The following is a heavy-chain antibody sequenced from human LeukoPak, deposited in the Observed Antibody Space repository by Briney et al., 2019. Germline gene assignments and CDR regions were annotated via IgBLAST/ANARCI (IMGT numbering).Heavy chain of an antibody. V-gene: IGHV4-59*08. CDR3: ARRLNYDILTGYYDNWFDP. D-gene: IGHD3-9*01. Sequence: PSETLSLTCTVSGGSISSYYWSWIRQPPGKGLEWIGYIYYSGSTNYNPSLKSRVTISVDTSKNQFSLKLSSVTAADTAVYYCARRLNYDILTGYYDNWFDPWGQGTLVTVSS. CDR2: IYYSGST. CDR1: GGSISSYY. J-gene: IGHJ5*02.